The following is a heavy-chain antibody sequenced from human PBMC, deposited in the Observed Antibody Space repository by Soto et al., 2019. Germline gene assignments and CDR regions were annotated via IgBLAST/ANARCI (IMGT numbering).Heavy chain of an antibody. CDR3: ARARFRGMDV. CDR1: GFTFSSYD. V-gene: IGHV3-7*01. Sequence: GGSLRLSCAASGFTFSSYDMSWVRQAPGRGLEWVASIKQDGGDKYYLGDVKGRFTVSRDDAESSLSLHLNSLRAEDTAIYYCARARFRGMDVWGQGTTVTVSS. D-gene: IGHD3-3*01. J-gene: IGHJ6*02. CDR2: IKQDGGDK.